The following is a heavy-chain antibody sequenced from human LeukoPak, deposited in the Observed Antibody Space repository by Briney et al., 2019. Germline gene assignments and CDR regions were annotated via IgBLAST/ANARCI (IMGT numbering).Heavy chain of an antibody. CDR1: GGSISSYY. CDR2: NYHSGST. Sequence: SETLSLTCTVSGGSISSYYWSWIRKPPGKGLEWIGYNYHSGSTYYNPSLKSRVTISVDRSKNQFSLKLSSVTAADTAVYYCARDRGGSVFDYWGQGSLVTVSS. CDR3: ARDRGGSVFDY. D-gene: IGHD3-10*01. J-gene: IGHJ4*02. V-gene: IGHV4-59*12.